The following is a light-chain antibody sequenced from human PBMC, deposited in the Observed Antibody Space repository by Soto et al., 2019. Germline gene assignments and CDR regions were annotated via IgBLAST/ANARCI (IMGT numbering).Light chain of an antibody. Sequence: EIVLTQSPGTLSLSPGERATLSCRASQSVSSSYLAWYKQKPGQAPRLLIYGASSRATGIPDRFSGSGSGTDFTLTISRLEPEDFAVYYCQQYGSSPYTFGQGTKLAIK. CDR3: QQYGSSPYT. CDR2: GAS. CDR1: QSVSSSY. J-gene: IGKJ2*01. V-gene: IGKV3-20*01.